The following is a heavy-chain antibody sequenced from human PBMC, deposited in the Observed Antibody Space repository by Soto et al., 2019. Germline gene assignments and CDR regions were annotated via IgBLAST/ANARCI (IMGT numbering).Heavy chain of an antibody. Sequence: ASVKVSCKASGYTLTNYAMHWVRQAPGQRLEWMGWINAGNGDTKYSQNFQGRVTITRDTSASTAYMELSSLRSEDTAVYYCARDPYYDFWSGSNWFDPWGQGTLVTVSS. J-gene: IGHJ5*02. CDR1: GYTLTNYA. CDR2: INAGNGDT. CDR3: ARDPYYDFWSGSNWFDP. V-gene: IGHV1-3*01. D-gene: IGHD3-3*01.